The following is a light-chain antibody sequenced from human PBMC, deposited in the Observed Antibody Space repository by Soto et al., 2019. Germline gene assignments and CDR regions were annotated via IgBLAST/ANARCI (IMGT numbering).Light chain of an antibody. CDR1: QSVSRY. CDR2: DAS. J-gene: IGKJ1*01. Sequence: EIVLTQSPATLSLSPGERATRSCRASQSVSRYLAWYQQKPGQAPRLLIYDASNRATGIPARFSGSGSGTDFTLTISSLEPEDFAVYYCQQRSNWPRTFGQGTNVEIK. CDR3: QQRSNWPRT. V-gene: IGKV3-11*01.